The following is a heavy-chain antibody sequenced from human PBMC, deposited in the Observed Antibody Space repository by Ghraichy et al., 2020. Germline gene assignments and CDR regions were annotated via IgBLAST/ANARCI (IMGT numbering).Heavy chain of an antibody. V-gene: IGHV4-34*01. Sequence: SETLSLTCAVYGGSFSGYYWSWIRQPPGKGLEWIGEINHSGSTNYNPSLKSRVTISVDTSKNQFSLKLSSVTAADTAVYYCATVPDFWSGYFVYWGQGTLVTVSS. CDR1: GGSFSGYY. CDR3: ATVPDFWSGYFVY. D-gene: IGHD3-3*01. J-gene: IGHJ4*02. CDR2: INHSGST.